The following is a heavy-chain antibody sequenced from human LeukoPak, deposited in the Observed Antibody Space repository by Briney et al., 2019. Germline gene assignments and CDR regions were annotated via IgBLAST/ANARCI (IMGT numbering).Heavy chain of an antibody. D-gene: IGHD6-19*01. CDR1: GFTFTTSA. CDR2: ISASGATT. J-gene: IGHJ6*04. CDR3: AKRAVIAVAGSYYYHGMDV. Sequence: GGSLRLSCTATGFTFTTSAMSWVRQAPGKGLERVSVISASGATTYYADSVKGRFSISRDNSKNTLYLQMNTLRAEDTALYYCAKRAVIAVAGSYYYHGMDVWGKGTTVTVSS. V-gene: IGHV3-23*01.